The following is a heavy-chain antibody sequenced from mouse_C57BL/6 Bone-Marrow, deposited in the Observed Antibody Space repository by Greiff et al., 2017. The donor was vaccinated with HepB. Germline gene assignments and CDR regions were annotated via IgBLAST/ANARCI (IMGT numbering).Heavy chain of an antibody. CDR2: FHPYNDDT. CDR1: GYTFTTYP. J-gene: IGHJ3*01. V-gene: IGHV1-47*01. Sequence: QVQLQQSGAELVKPGASVKMSCKASGYTFTTYPIEWMKQNHGKSLEWIGNFHPYNDDTKYNEKFKGKATLTVEKSSSTAYLELNRLTSDDSAVYNCTSCSTDSYWGFADWGQGTVVTVSA. D-gene: IGHD2-12*01. CDR3: TSCSTDSYWGFAD.